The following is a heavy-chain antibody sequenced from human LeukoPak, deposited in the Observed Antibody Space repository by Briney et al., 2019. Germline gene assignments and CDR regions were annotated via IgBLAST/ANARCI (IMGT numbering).Heavy chain of an antibody. J-gene: IGHJ4*02. CDR1: GYTFTSYD. CDR2: MNPNSGNT. D-gene: IGHD3-10*01. CDR3: ARGNHYYGSGSSFFDY. V-gene: IGHV1-8*01. Sequence: ASVKVSCKASGYTFTSYDINWVRQATEQGLEWMEWMNPNSGNTGYAQKFQGRVTMTRNTSISTAYMELSSLRSEDTAVYYCARGNHYYGSGSSFFDYWGQGTLVTVSS.